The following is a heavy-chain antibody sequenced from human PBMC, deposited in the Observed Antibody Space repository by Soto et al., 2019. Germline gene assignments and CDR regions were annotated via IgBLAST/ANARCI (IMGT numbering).Heavy chain of an antibody. J-gene: IGHJ3*02. CDR2: ISAYNGNT. CDR1: GYTFTSSG. Sequence: ASVKVSCKASGYTFTSSGISWVRQAPGQGLEWMGWISAYNGNTNYAQKLQGRVTMTTDTSTSTAYMELRSLRSDDTAVYYCARGPHCSSTSCYVGDAFDIWGQGRMVTVS. CDR3: ARGPHCSSTSCYVGDAFDI. V-gene: IGHV1-18*04. D-gene: IGHD2-2*01.